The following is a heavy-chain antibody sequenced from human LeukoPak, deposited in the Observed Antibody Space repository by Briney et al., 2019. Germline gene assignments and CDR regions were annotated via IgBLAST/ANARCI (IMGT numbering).Heavy chain of an antibody. J-gene: IGHJ4*02. CDR1: GGSFSIYY. CDR2: INHSGST. Sequence: SETLSLTCAVYGGSFSIYYWSWIRQPPGKGLEWIGEINHSGSTNYNPSLKSRVTISVDTSKNQFSLKLSSVTAADTAVYCCASPPGSGSYRDWGQGTLVTVSS. V-gene: IGHV4-34*01. CDR3: ASPPGSGSYRD. D-gene: IGHD3-10*01.